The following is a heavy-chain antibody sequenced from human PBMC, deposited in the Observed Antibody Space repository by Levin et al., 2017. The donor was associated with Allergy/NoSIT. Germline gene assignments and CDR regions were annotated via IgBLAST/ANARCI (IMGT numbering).Heavy chain of an antibody. CDR3: VRERIKTYYDFWSGYNLRDY. V-gene: IGHV4-34*01. J-gene: IGHJ4*02. Sequence: TASETLSLTCAVYGGSFSGYYWSWIRQPPGKGLEWIGEINHSGSPNYNPSLKSRVTISIDTSKNQFSLKLTSVTAADTAVYYCVRERIKTYYDFWSGYNLRDYWGQGTLVTISS. CDR2: INHSGSP. D-gene: IGHD3-3*01. CDR1: GGSFSGYY.